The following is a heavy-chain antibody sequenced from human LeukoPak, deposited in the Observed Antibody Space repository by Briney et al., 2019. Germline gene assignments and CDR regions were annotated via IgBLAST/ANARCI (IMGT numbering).Heavy chain of an antibody. CDR1: GYSISSGYY. J-gene: IGHJ5*02. V-gene: IGHV4-38-2*01. Sequence: SETLSLTCAVSGYSISSGYYWGWIRQPPGKGLEWIGSIYHSGSTYYNPSLKSRVTISVDTSESQFSLKLSSLTAADTAVYYCARHPYSNYWFDPWGQGTLVTVSS. CDR2: IYHSGST. D-gene: IGHD4-11*01. CDR3: ARHPYSNYWFDP.